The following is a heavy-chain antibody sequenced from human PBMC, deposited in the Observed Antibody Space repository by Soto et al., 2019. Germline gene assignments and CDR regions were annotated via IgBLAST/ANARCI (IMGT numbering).Heavy chain of an antibody. CDR1: GFTFSSYW. J-gene: IGHJ6*02. D-gene: IGHD2-2*01. Sequence: EVQLVESGGGLVQPGGSLRLSCEASGFTFSSYWMSWVRQAPGKGLEWVANIKHDGSGKYYVGSVKGRFTISRDNAKNSLYLQMNSLTDEDTAVYSCAREVPAAPSRGPYYYGMDVWGHGTTVTVSS. CDR3: AREVPAAPSRGPYYYGMDV. V-gene: IGHV3-7*01. CDR2: IKHDGSGK.